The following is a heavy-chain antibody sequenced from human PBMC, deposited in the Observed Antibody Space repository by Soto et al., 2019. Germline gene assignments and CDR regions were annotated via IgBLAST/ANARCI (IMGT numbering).Heavy chain of an antibody. CDR2: IYYSGST. CDR1: GGSISSSSYY. V-gene: IGHV4-39*01. CDR3: ARSPPGTAMVIVAY. D-gene: IGHD5-18*01. Sequence: QLQLQESGPGLVKPSETLSLTCTVSGGSISSSSYYWGWIRQPPGKGLEWIGSIYYSGSTYYNPSLKSQVPLXVXTXXNQSSLKLSSVTAADTAVYYCARSPPGTAMVIVAYWGQGTLVTVSS. J-gene: IGHJ4*02.